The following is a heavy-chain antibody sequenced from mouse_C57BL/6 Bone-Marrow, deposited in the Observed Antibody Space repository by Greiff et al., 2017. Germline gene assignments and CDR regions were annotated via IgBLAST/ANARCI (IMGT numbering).Heavy chain of an antibody. CDR2: IHPNSGST. J-gene: IGHJ4*01. V-gene: IGHV1-64*01. CDR1: GYTFTSYW. Sequence: QVQLQQPGAELVKPGASVKLSCKASGYTFTSYWMHWVKQRPGQGLEWIGMIHPNSGSTNYNEKFKSKATLTVDKSSSTAYMQLSSLTSEDSAVYYCASPPPYDYDDYYAMDYWGQGTSVTVSS. CDR3: ASPPPYDYDDYYAMDY. D-gene: IGHD2-4*01.